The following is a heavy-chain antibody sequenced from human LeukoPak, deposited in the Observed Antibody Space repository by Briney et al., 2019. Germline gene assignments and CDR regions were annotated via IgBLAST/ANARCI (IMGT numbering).Heavy chain of an antibody. Sequence: SETLSLTCTVSGGSISSGDYCWSWIRQPPGKGREWIAYMYYSGSTYYNPSLKSRVTMSADTSKNQLSLKLSSVTAADTAVYYCARPYYYDSRIDLWGQGILVTVSS. D-gene: IGHD3-22*01. V-gene: IGHV4-30-4*01. CDR3: ARPYYYDSRIDL. CDR1: GGSISSGDYC. J-gene: IGHJ5*02. CDR2: MYYSGST.